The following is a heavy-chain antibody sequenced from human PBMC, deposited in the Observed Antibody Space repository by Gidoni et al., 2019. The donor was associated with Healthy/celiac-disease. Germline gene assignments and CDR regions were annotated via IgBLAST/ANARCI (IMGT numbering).Heavy chain of an antibody. Sequence: EVQLVESGGGLVKPGEYLRLHLAASGFTFRKTWMSWIRQAPGKGLEWVGRIKSKTDGGTTDYAATVKSKCTISRDDSKNTLYLQMNSLTTEDTAVYYCTTDGYYDVWSGYYPFDYWGQGTLVTVSS. V-gene: IGHV3-15*01. J-gene: IGHJ4*02. CDR2: IKSKTDGGTT. D-gene: IGHD3-3*01. CDR3: TTDGYYDVWSGYYPFDY. CDR1: GFTFRKTW.